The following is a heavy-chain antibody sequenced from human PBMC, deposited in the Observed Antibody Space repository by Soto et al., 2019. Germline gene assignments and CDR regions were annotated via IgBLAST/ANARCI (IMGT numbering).Heavy chain of an antibody. Sequence: ASGKVCSKGFCRSFPKYGNNWVRQAPGQGLEWVGWISPYSGYTHSAQKFHGRLTLTTDTAASTAYMELRILRSADTALYYCAREASVLIPAAQPSRFDSWGQGTLVTVSS. V-gene: IGHV1-18*01. CDR2: ISPYSGYT. J-gene: IGHJ4*02. D-gene: IGHD2-2*01. CDR3: AREASVLIPAAQPSRFDS. CDR1: CRSFPKYG.